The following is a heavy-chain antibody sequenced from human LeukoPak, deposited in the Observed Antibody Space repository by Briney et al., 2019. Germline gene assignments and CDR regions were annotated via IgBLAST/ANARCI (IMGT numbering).Heavy chain of an antibody. CDR3: ARDSEINWNRFDY. J-gene: IGHJ4*02. CDR2: INPNSGGT. D-gene: IGHD1-20*01. Sequence: ASVKVSCKASGYTFTGYYMHWVRQAPGQGLEWMGWINPNSGGTNYAQKFQGRVTMTRDTSISTAYMELSRLRSDDTAVYYCARDSEINWNRFDYWGQGTLVTVSS. CDR1: GYTFTGYY. V-gene: IGHV1-2*02.